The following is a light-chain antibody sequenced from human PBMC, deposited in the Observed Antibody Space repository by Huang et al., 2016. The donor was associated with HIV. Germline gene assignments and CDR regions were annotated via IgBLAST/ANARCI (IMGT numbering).Light chain of an antibody. J-gene: IGKJ1*01. CDR3: MQALQIPWT. V-gene: IGKV2-28*01. CDR2: LGS. CDR1: QSLLHSNGYNY. Sequence: DIVMTQSPLSLPVTPGEPASISCRSGQSLLHSNGYNYLDWYLQKPGQSPQLLIYLGSNRASGVPDRFSGSGSGTDFTLKISRGEAEDVGVYYCMQALQIPWTFGQGTKVEI.